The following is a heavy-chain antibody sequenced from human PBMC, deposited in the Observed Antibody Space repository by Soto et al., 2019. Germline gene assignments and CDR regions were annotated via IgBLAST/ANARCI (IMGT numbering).Heavy chain of an antibody. CDR1: GGSITRGDYY. CDR3: ARGSALLFYYFDY. CDR2: IYYRAMP. D-gene: IGHD6-13*01. Sequence: SETLSLTCNVSGGSITRGDYYWSWLRQPPGKGLEWIGYIYYRAMPYYNPSLKSRVTISVDTSKNQFSLSMTSVTAADTAVYYCARGSALLFYYFDYWGQGTPVTVS. J-gene: IGHJ4*02. V-gene: IGHV4-30-4*01.